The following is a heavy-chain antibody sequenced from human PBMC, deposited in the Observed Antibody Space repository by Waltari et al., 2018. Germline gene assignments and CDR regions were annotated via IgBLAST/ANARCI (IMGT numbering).Heavy chain of an antibody. D-gene: IGHD3-9*01. CDR3: VIFFLLFSVEYYFFV. CDR1: GYTFTSYA. Sequence: QVQLVQSGAEVKKPGASVKVSCKASGYTFTSYAMHWVRQAPGQRLEWMGWINACNGNTKYSQKFQGRFTITSDSSSSTSYMELCILRFEDTALYYCVIFFLLFSVEYYFFV. J-gene: IGHJ6*01. V-gene: IGHV1-3*01. CDR2: INACNGNT.